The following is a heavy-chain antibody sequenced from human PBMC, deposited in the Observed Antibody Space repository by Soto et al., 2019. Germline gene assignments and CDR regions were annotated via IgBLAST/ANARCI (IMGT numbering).Heavy chain of an antibody. CDR1: VFKFIGSA. CDR3: ARSRSAMADGMNV. J-gene: IGHJ6*02. V-gene: IGHV3-23*01. CDR2: IRIREGIT. Sequence: PGWSLRLSCASSVFKFIGSAMNWVRQAAGQGLEWVSGIRIREGITYYAESVKGRFTISSDESKDTVYLQMNSLRAEDTATYFCARSRSAMADGMNVWGQGTTVTVSS. D-gene: IGHD2-2*01.